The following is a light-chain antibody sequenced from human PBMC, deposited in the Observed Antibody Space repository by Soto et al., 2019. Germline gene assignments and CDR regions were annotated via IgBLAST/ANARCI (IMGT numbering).Light chain of an antibody. CDR3: LQHYNYPWT. Sequence: AIQMTQSPSSLSASVGDRVTITCRASQGIRNDLGWYQQKPGKAPKLLIYAASSLQSGVPSRFIVSGSGTDFTLTISSLQPEDFAPYYCLQHYNYPWTFGQGTKVEIK. V-gene: IGKV1-6*01. J-gene: IGKJ1*01. CDR2: AAS. CDR1: QGIRND.